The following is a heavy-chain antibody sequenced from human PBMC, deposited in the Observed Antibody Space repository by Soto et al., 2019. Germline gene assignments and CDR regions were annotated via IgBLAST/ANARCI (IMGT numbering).Heavy chain of an antibody. D-gene: IGHD4-17*01. CDR1: GFSFSSYA. Sequence: XGSLRLSCAACGFSFSSYAMHWVRQAPGKGLEWVAVISYDVSNKYYADSVKGRFTISRDNSKNTLYLQMNSLRAEDTAVYYCARDEGTVAYYYYGMDVWGQGTTVTVSS. V-gene: IGHV3-30-3*01. CDR2: ISYDVSNK. J-gene: IGHJ6*02. CDR3: ARDEGTVAYYYYGMDV.